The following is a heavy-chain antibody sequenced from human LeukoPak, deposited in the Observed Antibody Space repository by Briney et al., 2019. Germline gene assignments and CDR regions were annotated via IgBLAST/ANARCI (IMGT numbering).Heavy chain of an antibody. Sequence: SETLSLTCTVSGGSISSYYWSWIRQPPGKGLEWIGYIYYSGSTNYNPSLKSRVTISVDTSKNQFSLRLSSLTAADTALYYCARDRKYYYHMDVWGKGTTVTVSS. J-gene: IGHJ6*03. V-gene: IGHV4-59*12. CDR2: IYYSGST. D-gene: IGHD1-14*01. CDR1: GGSISSYY. CDR3: ARDRKYYYHMDV.